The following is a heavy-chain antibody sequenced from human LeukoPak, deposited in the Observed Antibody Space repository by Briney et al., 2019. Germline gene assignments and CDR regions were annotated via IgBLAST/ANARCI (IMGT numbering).Heavy chain of an antibody. V-gene: IGHV4-34*01. Sequence: KPSETLSLTCAVYGGSFSGYYWSWIRQPPGKGLEWIGEINHSGSTNYNPSLKSRVTISVDTSKNQFSLKLSSVTAADTAVYYCARDGSGTRNWFDPWGQGTLVTVSS. CDR1: GGSFSGYY. D-gene: IGHD3-10*01. CDR3: ARDGSGTRNWFDP. CDR2: INHSGST. J-gene: IGHJ5*02.